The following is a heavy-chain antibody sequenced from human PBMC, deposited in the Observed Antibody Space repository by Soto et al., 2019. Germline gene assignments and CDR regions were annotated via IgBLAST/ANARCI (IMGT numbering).Heavy chain of an antibody. CDR3: ARVRPDCSGGSCYSGTNWFDP. Sequence: IGYIYYSGSTNYHPSLKSRVTISVDTSKNQFSLKLSSVTAADTAVYHCARVRPDCSGGSCYSGTNWFDPWGQGTLVTVSS. V-gene: IGHV4-59*12. J-gene: IGHJ5*02. D-gene: IGHD2-15*01. CDR2: IYYSGST.